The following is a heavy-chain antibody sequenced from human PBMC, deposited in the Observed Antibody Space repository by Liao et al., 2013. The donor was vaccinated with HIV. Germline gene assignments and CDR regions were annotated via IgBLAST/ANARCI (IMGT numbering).Heavy chain of an antibody. CDR3: AREPSYADYERVFDY. J-gene: IGHJ4*02. CDR1: GGFSSTNY. V-gene: IGHV4-34*01. D-gene: IGHD4-17*01. Sequence: QVQLQQWGAGLLKPSETLSLTCVVYGGFSSTNYWTWIRQPPGKGLEWIGEVNRGGNTNYNPSLMARVTISLDTSKNQLSLKLTSVTAADTAVYYCAREPSYADYERVFDYWGQGTLLTVSS. CDR2: VNRGGNT.